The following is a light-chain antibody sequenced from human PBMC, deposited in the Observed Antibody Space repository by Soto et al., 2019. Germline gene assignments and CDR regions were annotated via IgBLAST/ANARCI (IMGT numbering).Light chain of an antibody. J-gene: IGKJ1*01. CDR1: QGISNS. Sequence: DVQMTQSPSSLSASVGDRVTITCRASQGISNSLAWYQQRPGRVPKLLIYGASNLQSEVPSRFSGSGSGTDFTLTISSLQPEDVATYYCRKYDSAARTFGQGTNVDIK. CDR3: RKYDSAART. CDR2: GAS. V-gene: IGKV1-27*01.